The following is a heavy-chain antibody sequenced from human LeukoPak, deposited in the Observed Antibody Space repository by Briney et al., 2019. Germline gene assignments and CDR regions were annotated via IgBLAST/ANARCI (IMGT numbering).Heavy chain of an antibody. D-gene: IGHD3-3*01. CDR1: GGPISSASYY. V-gene: IGHV4-61*09. CDR3: ARELYYDFWSVQGWFDP. Sequence: SQTLSPTCTVSGGPISSASYYWSWIRQPAGKGLEWIGHIYTSGSTSYNPSLKSRVTISVDTSKNQFSLKLSSVTAADTAVYYCARELYYDFWSVQGWFDPWGQGTLVTVSS. CDR2: IYTSGST. J-gene: IGHJ5*02.